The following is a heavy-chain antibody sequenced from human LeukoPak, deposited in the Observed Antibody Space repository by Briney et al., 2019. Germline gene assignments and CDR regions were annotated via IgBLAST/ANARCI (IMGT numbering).Heavy chain of an antibody. J-gene: IGHJ4*02. D-gene: IGHD5-24*01. CDR3: AKSIRKRFFDY. CDR2: IIPIFGTA. CDR1: GGTFSSYA. Sequence: GASVKVSCKASGGTFSSYAISWVRQAPGQGLEWMGGIIPIFGTANYAQKFQGRVTITADESTSTVYMELTNLRSDDTAIYYCAKSIRKRFFDYWGQGTPVTVSS. V-gene: IGHV1-69*13.